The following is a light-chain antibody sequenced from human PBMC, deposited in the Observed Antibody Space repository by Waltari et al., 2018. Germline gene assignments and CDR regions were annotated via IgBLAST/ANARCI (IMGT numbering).Light chain of an antibody. J-gene: IGKJ1*01. CDR1: QSLVHPDGHTY. Sequence: VVMTQSPLSLPVSLGPPASISCRSRQSLVHPDGHTYLNWFQQRPGQSPRRLIYKVSNRDSGVPDRFSGSGSGTAFTLKISRVEAEDVGIYYCMQATNWPLTFGQGTKVEIQ. CDR2: KVS. CDR3: MQATNWPLT. V-gene: IGKV2-30*02.